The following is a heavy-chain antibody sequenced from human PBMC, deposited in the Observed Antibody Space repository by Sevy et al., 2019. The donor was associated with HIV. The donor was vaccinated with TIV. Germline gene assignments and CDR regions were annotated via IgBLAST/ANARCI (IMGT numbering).Heavy chain of an antibody. CDR1: GFTFSSYA. CDR2: ISYDGSNK. Sequence: GESLKISCAASGFTFSSYAMHWVRQAPGKGLEWVALISYDGSNKYYADSVKGRFTISRDNSKNTLYLQMNSLRAEDTAVYYCARAKIWVDYYDSSGYYSDAFDIWDQGTMVTVSS. J-gene: IGHJ3*02. D-gene: IGHD3-22*01. CDR3: ARAKIWVDYYDSSGYYSDAFDI. V-gene: IGHV3-30-3*01.